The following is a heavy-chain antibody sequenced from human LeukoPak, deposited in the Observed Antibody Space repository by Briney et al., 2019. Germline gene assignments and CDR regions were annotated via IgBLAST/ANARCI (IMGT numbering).Heavy chain of an antibody. D-gene: IGHD5-18*01. CDR3: ARPRFGGYSYGSNFDN. CDR1: GGSFNDYY. J-gene: IGHJ4*02. Sequence: SETLSLTCAVYGGSFNDYYWSWIRQPPGRGLGWIGEINHSGSTNYNPSLKSRVTISVDTSKNQFSLKLSSVTAADTAVYYCARPRFGGYSYGSNFDNWGQGHLVTVSS. CDR2: INHSGST. V-gene: IGHV4-34*01.